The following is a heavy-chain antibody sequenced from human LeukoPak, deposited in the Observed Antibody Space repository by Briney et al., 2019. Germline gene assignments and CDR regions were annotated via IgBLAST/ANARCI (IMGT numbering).Heavy chain of an antibody. CDR1: GYTFTSYA. V-gene: IGHV1-3*01. CDR3: ARARSYSGYDFADY. Sequence: GASVKVSCKASGYTFTSYAMHWVRQAPGQRLERMGWINAGDGNTKYSQKFQGRVTITRDTSASTAYMELSSLRSEDTAVYYCARARSYSGYDFADYWGQGTLVTVFS. D-gene: IGHD5-12*01. CDR2: INAGDGNT. J-gene: IGHJ4*02.